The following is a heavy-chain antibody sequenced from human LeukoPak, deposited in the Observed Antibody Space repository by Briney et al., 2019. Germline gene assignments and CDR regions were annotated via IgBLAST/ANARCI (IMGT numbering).Heavy chain of an antibody. V-gene: IGHV3-30*04. J-gene: IGHJ4*02. CDR2: ISYDGSNK. CDR3: ANPPHSSSWLQPPQN. CDR1: GFTFSSYA. Sequence: GGSLRLSCAASGFTFSSYAMHWVRQAPGQGLEWVAVISYDGSNKYYADSVKGRFTISRDNSKNTLYLQMNSLRAEDTAVYYCANPPHSSSWLQPPQNWGQGTLVTVSS. D-gene: IGHD6-13*01.